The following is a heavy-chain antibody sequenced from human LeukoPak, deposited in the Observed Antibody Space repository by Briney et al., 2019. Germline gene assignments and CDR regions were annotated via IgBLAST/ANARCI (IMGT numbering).Heavy chain of an antibody. CDR2: INSDGSST. CDR1: GFTFSSYE. D-gene: IGHD4-17*01. V-gene: IGHV3-74*01. CDR3: AKAPSETTVYLNYYYMDV. J-gene: IGHJ6*03. Sequence: PGGSLRLSCAASGFTFSSYEMNWVRQAPGKGLVWVSRINSDGSSTSYADSVKGRFTISRDNSKNTLYLQMNSLRAEDTAVYYCAKAPSETTVYLNYYYMDVWGKGTTVTISS.